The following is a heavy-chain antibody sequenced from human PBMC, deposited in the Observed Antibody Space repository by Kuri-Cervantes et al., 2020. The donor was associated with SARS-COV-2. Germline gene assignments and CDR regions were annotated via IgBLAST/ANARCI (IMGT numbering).Heavy chain of an antibody. Sequence: LETLSLTCVVSGGALNTYNWWTWVRQPPGKGLQWIGEIFHDGSTKFNPSLSLRGRVTMSLDKSKNQLSLNLTSVTAADTAVYYCARLRRHNNGWFATGYYMDVWGKGTTVTVSS. J-gene: IGHJ6*03. CDR1: GGALNTYNW. CDR3: ARLRRHNNGWFATGYYMDV. V-gene: IGHV4-4*02. CDR2: IFHDGST. D-gene: IGHD6-19*01.